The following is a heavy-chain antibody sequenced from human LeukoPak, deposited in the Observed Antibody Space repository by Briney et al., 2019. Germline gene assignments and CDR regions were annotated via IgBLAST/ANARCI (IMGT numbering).Heavy chain of an antibody. CDR1: GGSISSYY. CDR3: ARGVAAAGT. CDR2: IYYSGST. J-gene: IGHJ5*02. Sequence: SETLSPTCTVSGGSISSYYWSWIRQPPGKGLEWIGYIYYSGSTNYNPSLKSRVTISVDMSKNQFSLKLSSVTAADTAVYYCARGVAAAGTWGQGTLVTVSS. V-gene: IGHV4-59*01. D-gene: IGHD6-13*01.